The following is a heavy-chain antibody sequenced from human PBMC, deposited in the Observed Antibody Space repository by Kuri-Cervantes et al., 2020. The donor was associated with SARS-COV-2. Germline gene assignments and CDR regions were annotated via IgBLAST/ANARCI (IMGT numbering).Heavy chain of an antibody. CDR1: GFTFNSYW. CDR3: AREAFGYCSGGSCYSHY. Sequence: GESLKISCAASGFTFNSYWMSWVRQAPGKGLEWVANIKQDGSEKYYVDSVKGRFTISRDNAKSSLYLQMNSLRAEDTAVYYCAREAFGYCSGGSCYSHYWGQGTLVTVSS. V-gene: IGHV3-7*01. D-gene: IGHD2-15*01. J-gene: IGHJ4*02. CDR2: IKQDGSEK.